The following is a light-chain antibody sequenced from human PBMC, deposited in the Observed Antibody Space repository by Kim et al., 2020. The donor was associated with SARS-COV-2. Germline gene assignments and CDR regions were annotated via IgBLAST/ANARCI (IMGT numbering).Light chain of an antibody. J-gene: IGKJ1*01. CDR1: PSINNL. CDR3: QQYDSYTS. CDR2: RAS. Sequence: SASGGDRFATPCRASPSINNLVAWYQQKSGQAPKLLIYRASTLEPWVPSRFSGSGTGTEFTLTIARVQPDDFATYYCQQYDSYTSFAQGTKVDIK. V-gene: IGKV1-5*03.